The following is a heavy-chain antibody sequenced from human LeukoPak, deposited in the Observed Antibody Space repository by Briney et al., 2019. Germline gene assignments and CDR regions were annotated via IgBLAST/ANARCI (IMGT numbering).Heavy chain of an antibody. J-gene: IGHJ4*02. Sequence: SETLSLTCAVYGGSCSGYYWSWIRQPPGKGLEWIGEINHTGNTNYNPSLKSRVTISVDTSKNQFSLRLSSVTAADTAVYYCARVTGYVMEDYFDYWGQGTLVTVSS. CDR3: ARVTGYVMEDYFDY. D-gene: IGHD6-13*01. V-gene: IGHV4-34*01. CDR1: GGSCSGYY. CDR2: INHTGNT.